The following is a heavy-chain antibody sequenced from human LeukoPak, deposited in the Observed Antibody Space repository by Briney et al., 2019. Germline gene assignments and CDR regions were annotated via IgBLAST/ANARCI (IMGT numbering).Heavy chain of an antibody. J-gene: IGHJ4*02. CDR3: ARPKYSRSSDYFDY. V-gene: IGHV5-51*01. CDR1: GYSFTSYW. Sequence: GESLKISCKGSGYSFTSYWIGWVRQMPGKGLEWMGIIYPGDPDTRYSPSFQGQVTISADNSIGTAYLQWSSLKASDTAMYYCARPKYSRSSDYFDYWGQGTLVTVSS. CDR2: IYPGDPDT. D-gene: IGHD6-6*01.